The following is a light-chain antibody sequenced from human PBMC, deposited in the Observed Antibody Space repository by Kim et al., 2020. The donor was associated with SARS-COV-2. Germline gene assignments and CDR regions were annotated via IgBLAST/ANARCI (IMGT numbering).Light chain of an antibody. J-gene: IGLJ3*02. CDR1: SLRSYY. CDR3: NSRDSSGNHWV. CDR2: GKN. V-gene: IGLV3-19*01. Sequence: SSELTQDSAVSVALGQTVRITCQGDSLRSYYSSWYQQKPGQAPVLVIYGKNYRPSGIPDRVSGSSSGNTASLTITGAQAEDEADYYCNSRDSSGNHWVFGGGTKLTVL.